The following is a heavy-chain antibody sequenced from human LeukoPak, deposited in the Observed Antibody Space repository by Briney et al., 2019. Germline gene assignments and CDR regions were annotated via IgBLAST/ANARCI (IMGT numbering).Heavy chain of an antibody. CDR1: GGSISSYY. CDR3: ATLSRIRSSGYYYVAY. V-gene: IGHV4-4*07. Sequence: SETLSLTCTVSGGSISSYYWSWIRQPAGKGLEWIGRIYTSGSTNHNPSLKSRVTMSVDTSKNQFSLKLSSVTAADTAVYYCATLSRIRSSGYYYVAYWGQGTLVTVSS. J-gene: IGHJ4*02. D-gene: IGHD3-22*01. CDR2: IYTSGST.